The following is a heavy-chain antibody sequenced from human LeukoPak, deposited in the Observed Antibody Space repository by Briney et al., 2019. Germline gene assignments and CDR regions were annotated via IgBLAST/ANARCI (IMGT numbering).Heavy chain of an antibody. CDR3: ARDISGNYSSAFDP. CDR1: GYTFTGYY. CDR2: INPNSGGT. J-gene: IGHJ5*02. Sequence: GASVKVSCKASGYTFTGYYMHWVRQAPGQGLEWMGWINPNSGGTNYAQKFQGRVTMTRDTSISTAYMELSRLRSDDTAVYYCARDISGNYSSAFDPWGQGTLVTVSS. D-gene: IGHD1-26*01. V-gene: IGHV1-2*02.